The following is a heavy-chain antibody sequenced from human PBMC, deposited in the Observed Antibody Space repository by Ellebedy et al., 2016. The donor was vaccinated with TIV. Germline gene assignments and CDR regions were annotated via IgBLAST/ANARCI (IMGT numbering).Heavy chain of an antibody. V-gene: IGHV4-4*02. CDR2: VYHSGHT. CDR3: ARDWTRGGGYFASWFDP. J-gene: IGHJ5*02. CDR1: GGSINSDNY. Sequence: SQTLSLTCGVSGGSINSDNYWSWVRQSPGRGLEWIGEVYHSGHTNYNPSLRSRVSLSVDKSKSQFSLRLRSMTAADTAVYYCARDWTRGGGYFASWFDPWGQGTPVTVSS. D-gene: IGHD2/OR15-2a*01.